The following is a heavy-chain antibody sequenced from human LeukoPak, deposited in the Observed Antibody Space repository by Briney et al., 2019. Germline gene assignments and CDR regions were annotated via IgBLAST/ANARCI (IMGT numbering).Heavy chain of an antibody. D-gene: IGHD6-19*01. J-gene: IGHJ4*02. CDR3: ARDRVGSGWPRPFYFEF. CDR1: GYTFTGYY. Sequence: ASLKVSCKPSGYTFTGYYLHWVRQAPGQALEWMGWINPNTGATVYAQNFQGRVNMSRDTSISTAYMDLSSLRSDDTAVYYCARDRVGSGWPRPFYFEFWGQDTGDTLSS. CDR2: INPNTGAT. V-gene: IGHV1-2*02.